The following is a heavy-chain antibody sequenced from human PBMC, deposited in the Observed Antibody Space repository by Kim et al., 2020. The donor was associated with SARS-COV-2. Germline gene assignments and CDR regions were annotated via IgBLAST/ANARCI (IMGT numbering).Heavy chain of an antibody. CDR3: ARDLIVGSTSGFGH. CDR1: GGSLSSSTYY. J-gene: IGHJ4*02. CDR2: IYYGGST. V-gene: IGHV4-39*07. D-gene: IGHD1-26*01. Sequence: SETLSLTCTVSGGSLSSSTYYWGWIRQPPGKGLEWIGSIYYGGSTFYSPSLKSRVTMSVDTSKNQLSLKLSSVTAADTAVYYCARDLIVGSTSGFGHWGQGTQVTVSS.